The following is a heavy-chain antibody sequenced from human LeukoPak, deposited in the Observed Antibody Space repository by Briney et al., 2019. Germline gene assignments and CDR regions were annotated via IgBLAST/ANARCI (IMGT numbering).Heavy chain of an antibody. CDR1: GFTFSSYG. J-gene: IGHJ4*02. D-gene: IGHD2-8*01. V-gene: IGHV3-33*01. CDR3: ARGVLMENYYFDY. CDR2: IWYDGSNK. Sequence: GRSLRLSCAAYGFTFSSYGMHWVRQAPGKGLEWVAVIWYDGSNKYYADSVKGRFTISRDNSKDTLYLQMNSLRAEDTAVYYCARGVLMENYYFDYWGQGTLVTVSS.